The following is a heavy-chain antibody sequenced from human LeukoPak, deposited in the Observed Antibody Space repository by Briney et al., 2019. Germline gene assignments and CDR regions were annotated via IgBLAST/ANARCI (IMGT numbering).Heavy chain of an antibody. D-gene: IGHD3-22*01. Sequence: ASVKVSCKSSGYTFTSYYLNLVRQAPGQGLEWMGIINLSGGSTSYAQRFQGRIPMTRDTFTSTVYLGLRSMSSEDTAVAYCARDFHDSSGPPRNFQRWGQGTLVTVSS. CDR2: INLSGGST. J-gene: IGHJ1*01. V-gene: IGHV1-46*01. CDR3: ARDFHDSSGPPRNFQR. CDR1: GYTFTSYY.